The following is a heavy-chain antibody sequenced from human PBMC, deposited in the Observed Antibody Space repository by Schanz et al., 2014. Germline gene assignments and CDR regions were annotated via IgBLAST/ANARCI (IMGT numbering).Heavy chain of an antibody. CDR2: ITPSGGST. J-gene: IGHJ5*02. D-gene: IGHD3-16*01. V-gene: IGHV1-46*01. CDR1: GYTFTRYY. CDR3: ARGPLGPDP. Sequence: QVQLIQSGAEVKKPGASVKVSCKASGYTFTRYYIHWVRQAPGQGLEWMGIITPSGGSTNYAQKLQGRVTMPRDTSTSTVYMELSSLKSEDTAVYFCARGPLGPDPWGQGTLVTVSS.